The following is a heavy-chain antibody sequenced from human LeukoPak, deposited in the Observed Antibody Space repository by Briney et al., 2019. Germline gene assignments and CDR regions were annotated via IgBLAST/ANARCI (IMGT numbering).Heavy chain of an antibody. J-gene: IGHJ4*02. Sequence: GASVKVSCKASGGTFSSYAISWVRQAPGQGLEWMGGIIPIFGTANYAQKFQGRVTITADESTSTAYMELSSLRSEDTAVYYCAVGVWGLRLGELSTNHHDYWGQGTLVTVSS. CDR3: AVGVWGLRLGELSTNHHDY. V-gene: IGHV1-69*13. D-gene: IGHD3-16*02. CDR1: GGTFSSYA. CDR2: IIPIFGTA.